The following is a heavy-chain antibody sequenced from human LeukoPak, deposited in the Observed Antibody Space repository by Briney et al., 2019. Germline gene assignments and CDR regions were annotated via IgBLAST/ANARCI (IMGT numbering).Heavy chain of an antibody. V-gene: IGHV1-69*13. J-gene: IGHJ3*02. Sequence: SVKVSCKASGGTFSSYAISWVRQAPGQGLEWMGGIIPIFGTANYAQKFQGRVTITADESTSTAYMELSSLRSEDTAVYYCAREGNYYDSSGYEPVAIWGQGTMVTVSS. CDR1: GGTFSSYA. CDR2: IIPIFGTA. CDR3: AREGNYYDSSGYEPVAI. D-gene: IGHD3-22*01.